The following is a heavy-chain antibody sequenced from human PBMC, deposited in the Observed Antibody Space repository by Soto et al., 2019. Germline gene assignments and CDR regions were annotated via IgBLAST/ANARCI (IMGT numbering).Heavy chain of an antibody. V-gene: IGHV1-69*13. CDR3: ARDYMYDCSGGSCYSSAIDP. D-gene: IGHD2-15*01. CDR1: GGTFSSYA. Sequence: ASVKVSCKASGGTFSSYAISWVRQAPGQGLEWMGGIIPIFGTANYAQKFQGRVTITADESTSTAYMELSSLRSEDTAVYYCARDYMYDCSGGSCYSSAIDPWGQGTLVTVSS. CDR2: IIPIFGTA. J-gene: IGHJ5*02.